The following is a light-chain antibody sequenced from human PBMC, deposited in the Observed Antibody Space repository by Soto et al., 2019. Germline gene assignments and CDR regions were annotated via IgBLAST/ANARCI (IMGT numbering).Light chain of an antibody. Sequence: QSVLTQPASVSGSPGQSIAISCTGTSGDVGGYDYVSWYQQHPDKAPKLMIYEVTKRPSWVSNRFSGSKSGNTASLTISGLQPEDEADYYSSSHTSCSPRVFGSGPKVTVL. CDR1: SGDVGGYDY. V-gene: IGLV2-14*01. CDR3: SSHTSCSPRV. CDR2: EVT. J-gene: IGLJ1*01.